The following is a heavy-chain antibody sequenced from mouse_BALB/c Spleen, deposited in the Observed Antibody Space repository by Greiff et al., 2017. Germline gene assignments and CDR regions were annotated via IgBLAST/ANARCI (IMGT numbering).Heavy chain of an antibody. V-gene: IGHV3-2*02. J-gene: IGHJ2*01. Sequence: DVQLQESGPGLVKPSQSLSLTCTVTGYSITSDYAWNWIRQFPGNKLEWMGYISYSGSTSYNPSLKSRISITRDTSKNQFFLQLNSVTTEDTATYYCARLVYGHFDYWGQGTTLTVSS. CDR3: ARLVYGHFDY. CDR1: GYSITSDYA. D-gene: IGHD1-2*01. CDR2: ISYSGST.